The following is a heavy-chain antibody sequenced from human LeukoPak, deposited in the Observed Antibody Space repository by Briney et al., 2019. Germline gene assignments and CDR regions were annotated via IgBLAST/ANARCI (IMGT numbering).Heavy chain of an antibody. J-gene: IGHJ1*01. CDR3: ARARAAAAGKGYFQH. CDR1: GYTFTSYD. V-gene: IGHV1-8*01. CDR2: MNPNSGNT. D-gene: IGHD6-13*01. Sequence: ASVKVSCKASGYTFTSYDINWVRQATGQGLEWMGWMNPNSGNTGYAQKFQGRVTMTRDTSTSTVYMELSSLRSEDTAVYYCARARAAAAGKGYFQHWGQGTLVTVSS.